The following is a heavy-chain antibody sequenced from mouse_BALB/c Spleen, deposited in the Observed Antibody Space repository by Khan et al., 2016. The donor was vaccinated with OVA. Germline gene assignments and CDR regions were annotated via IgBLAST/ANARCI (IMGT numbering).Heavy chain of an antibody. CDR3: ARWIWEAWFAY. V-gene: IGHV14-3*02. D-gene: IGHD4-1*01. Sequence: VQLKQSGAELVKPGASVKLSCTASGFNIKDTYMHWVKQRPEQGLEWIGRIDPATGNTTYAPKFQGKATITADTSSNTAYLQLSSLTSEDTAVYYGARWIWEAWFAYWGQGTLVTVSA. CDR1: GFNIKDTY. CDR2: IDPATGNT. J-gene: IGHJ3*01.